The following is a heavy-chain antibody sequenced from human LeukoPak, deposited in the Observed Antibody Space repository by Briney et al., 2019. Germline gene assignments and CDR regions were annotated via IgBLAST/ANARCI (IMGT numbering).Heavy chain of an antibody. J-gene: IGHJ6*03. V-gene: IGHV4-39*07. D-gene: IGHD6-13*01. CDR2: IYYSGST. CDR3: ATVSGSSSWNYYYYMDV. Sequence: SETLSLTCTVSGGSISSSSYYWGWIRQPPGKGLEWIGSIYYSGSTYYNPSLKSRVTISVDTSKNQFSLKLSSVTAADTAVYYCATVSGSSSWNYYYYMDVWGKGTTVTISS. CDR1: GGSISSSSYY.